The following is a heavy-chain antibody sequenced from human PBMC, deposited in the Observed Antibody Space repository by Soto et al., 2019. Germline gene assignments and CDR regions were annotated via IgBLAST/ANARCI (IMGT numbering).Heavy chain of an antibody. V-gene: IGHV3-33*01. Sequence: GGSLRRSCAASGFTFSSYGMHWVRQAPGKGLEWVAVIWYDGSNKYYVDSVKGRFTISRDNSKNTLYLQMNSLRAEDTAVYYCARDRFEYSSDSGMAGWGQGTKVTVS. CDR1: GFTFSSYG. D-gene: IGHD6-6*01. J-gene: IGHJ6*02. CDR2: IWYDGSNK. CDR3: ARDRFEYSSDSGMAG.